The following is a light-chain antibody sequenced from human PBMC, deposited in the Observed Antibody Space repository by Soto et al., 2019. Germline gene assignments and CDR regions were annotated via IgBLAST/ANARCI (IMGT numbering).Light chain of an antibody. CDR2: AAS. Sequence: DIQMTQSPSSVSASVGDRVTITCRASQRLSSWLSWYQQKPGRAPKLLIYAASSLQSGVPSRFSGSGSGTDFALTISSLQPQDFASYYCQQGSSFRSTFGGGNKVEVK. J-gene: IGKJ4*01. V-gene: IGKV1-12*01. CDR3: QQGSSFRST. CDR1: QRLSSW.